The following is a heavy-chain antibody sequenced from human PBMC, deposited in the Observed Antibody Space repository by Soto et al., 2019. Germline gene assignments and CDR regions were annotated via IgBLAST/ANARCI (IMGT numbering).Heavy chain of an antibody. V-gene: IGHV4-39*01. Sequence: PSETLSLTCTVSGGSISSSSYYWGWIRQPPGKGLEWIGSIYYSGSTYYNPSLKSRVTISVDTSKNQFSLKLSSVTAADTAVYYCARRRIQLWLRWDYFDYWGQGTLVTVSS. CDR1: GGSISSSSYY. D-gene: IGHD5-18*01. J-gene: IGHJ4*02. CDR2: IYYSGST. CDR3: ARRRIQLWLRWDYFDY.